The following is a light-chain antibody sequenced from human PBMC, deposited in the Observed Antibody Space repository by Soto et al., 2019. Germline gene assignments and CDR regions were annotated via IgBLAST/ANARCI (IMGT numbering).Light chain of an antibody. J-gene: IGKJ4*01. CDR2: GAS. CDR1: QSVSSN. CDR3: QQYINWPLT. V-gene: IGKV3-15*01. Sequence: EIVMTQSPATLSVSPGERATLSCRASQSVSSNLAWYQQKPGQAPRLLIYGASTRATGIPARFSCSASGTEFTLTISSLQSEDFAVYYCQQYINWPLTFGGGTKVEIK.